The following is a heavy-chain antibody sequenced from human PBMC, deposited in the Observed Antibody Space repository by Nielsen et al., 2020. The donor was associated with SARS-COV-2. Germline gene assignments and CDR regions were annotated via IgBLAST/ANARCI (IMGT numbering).Heavy chain of an antibody. CDR3: ASGVALSGNY. CDR2: ISYDGSNK. J-gene: IGHJ4*02. V-gene: IGHV3-30*03. CDR1: GFTFDDYG. Sequence: GGSLRLSCAASGFTFDDYGMSWVRQAPGKGLEWVAVISYDGSNKYYADSVKGRFTISRDNARNSLFLQMAGLRDEDTAVYYCASGVALSGNYWGQGTLVTVSS. D-gene: IGHD6-13*01.